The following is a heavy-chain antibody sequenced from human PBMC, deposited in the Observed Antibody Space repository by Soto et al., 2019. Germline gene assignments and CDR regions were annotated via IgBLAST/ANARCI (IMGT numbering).Heavy chain of an antibody. V-gene: IGHV1-2*04. J-gene: IGHJ6*02. D-gene: IGHD3-10*01. Sequence: ASVKVSCKASGYTFTGYYMHWVRQAPGQGLEWMGWINPNSGGTNYAQKFQGWVTMTRDTSISTAYMELSRLRSDDTAVYYCARGTMDSFIGYYYYYGMDVWGQGTTVTVSS. CDR1: GYTFTGYY. CDR2: INPNSGGT. CDR3: ARGTMDSFIGYYYYYGMDV.